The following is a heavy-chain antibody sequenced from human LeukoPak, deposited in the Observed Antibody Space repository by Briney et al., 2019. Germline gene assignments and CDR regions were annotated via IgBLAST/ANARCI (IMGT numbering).Heavy chain of an antibody. CDR2: TSSSDAGT. CDR1: GFTLRTYA. J-gene: IGHJ4*02. CDR3: AKENLLPGYGDYVLFDY. Sequence: PGGSLRLSCAASGFTLRTYAMSWVRPTPGKGLEWVAATSSSDAGTYHADSVRGRLTISRDNSKNTLYLQMNSLRAEDTAVYYCAKENLLPGYGDYVLFDYWVQGTLVTVSS. D-gene: IGHD4-17*01. V-gene: IGHV3-23*01.